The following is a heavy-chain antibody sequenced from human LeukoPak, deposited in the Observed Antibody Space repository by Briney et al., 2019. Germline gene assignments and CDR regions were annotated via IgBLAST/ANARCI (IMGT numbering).Heavy chain of an antibody. CDR3: ARGPIGDDDY. J-gene: IGHJ4*02. D-gene: IGHD3-10*01. CDR2: IYYSGRT. CDR1: GGSISSGEYY. Sequence: SQTLSLTCTVSGGSISSGEYYWSWIRQPPGKGLEWIGYIYYSGRTYYNPSLQSRVTISVDTSKNQFSLKLNSVTAADTAVYYCARGPIGDDDYWGQGTLVTVSS. V-gene: IGHV4-30-4*01.